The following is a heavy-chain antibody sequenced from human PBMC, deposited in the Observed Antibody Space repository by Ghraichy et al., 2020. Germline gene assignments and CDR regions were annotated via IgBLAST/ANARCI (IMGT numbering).Heavy chain of an antibody. J-gene: IGHJ6*04. CDR2: INPDGSEK. D-gene: IGHD2/OR15-2a*01. CDR1: GFTFSIYS. Sequence: GGSLRLSCAASGFTFSIYSMSWVRQAPGNGLEWVANINPDGSEKYYVDSVKGRFTMSRDNAKNSVSLQMNSLRAEDTAVYYCARNRASLDVWGKGTTVTVSS. V-gene: IGHV3-7*03. CDR3: ARNRASLDV.